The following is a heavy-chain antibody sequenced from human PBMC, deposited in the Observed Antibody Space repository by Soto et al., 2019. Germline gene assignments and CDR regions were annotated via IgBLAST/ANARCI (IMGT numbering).Heavy chain of an antibody. CDR1: GFTFSSYG. Sequence: GGSLRLSCAASGFTFSSYGMHWVRQAPGKGLEWVAVISYDGSNKYYADSVKGRFTISRDNSKNTLYLQMNSLRAEDTAVYYCAKDFSICSGGSCYLGYMDVWGKGTTVTV. CDR3: AKDFSICSGGSCYLGYMDV. D-gene: IGHD2-15*01. J-gene: IGHJ6*03. CDR2: ISYDGSNK. V-gene: IGHV3-30*18.